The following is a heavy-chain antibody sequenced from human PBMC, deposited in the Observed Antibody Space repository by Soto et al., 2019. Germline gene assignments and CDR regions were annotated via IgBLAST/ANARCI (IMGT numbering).Heavy chain of an antibody. J-gene: IGHJ3*02. CDR2: ISAYNGNT. CDR3: ARDRSHEDAFDI. D-gene: IGHD1-26*01. Sequence: DTCNDSGYTFTSYRISWVRQPPGHGLEWMGWISAYNGNTNYEQKLQGRVTRTTDTSTSTAYMELRSLRSDDTAVYYCARDRSHEDAFDIWGQGTMVTVSS. CDR1: GYTFTSYR. V-gene: IGHV1-18*04.